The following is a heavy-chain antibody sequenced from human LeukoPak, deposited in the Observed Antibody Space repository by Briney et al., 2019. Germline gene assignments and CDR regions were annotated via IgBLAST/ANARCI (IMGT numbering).Heavy chain of an antibody. CDR3: ARDGRVDWYFDF. V-gene: IGHV1-18*01. Sequence: ASVKVSCKASGYTFTSYGISWVRQAPGQGLEWMGWISGYNGNTNYAQKFQGRVTMTTDTSTSTAYMEVRSLRPDDTAVYYCARDGRVDWYFDFWGRGTLVTVSS. CDR2: ISGYNGNT. J-gene: IGHJ2*01. D-gene: IGHD2-15*01. CDR1: GYTFTSYG.